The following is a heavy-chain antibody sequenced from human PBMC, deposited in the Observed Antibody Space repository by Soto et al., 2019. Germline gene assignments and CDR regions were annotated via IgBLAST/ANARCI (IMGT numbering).Heavy chain of an antibody. Sequence: SETLSLTCTVSGGSISSSSCYWGWIRQPPGKGLEWIGSIYYSGSTYYNPSLKSRVTISVDTSKNQFSLKLSSVTAADTAVYYCARHVYCSGGSCYPSPLSWFDPWGQGTLVTVSS. CDR3: ARHVYCSGGSCYPSPLSWFDP. D-gene: IGHD2-15*01. V-gene: IGHV4-39*01. CDR2: IYYSGST. CDR1: GGSISSSSCY. J-gene: IGHJ5*02.